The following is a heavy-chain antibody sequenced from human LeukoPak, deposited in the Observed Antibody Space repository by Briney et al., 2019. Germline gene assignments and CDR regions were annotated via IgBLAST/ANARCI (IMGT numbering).Heavy chain of an antibody. V-gene: IGHV3-21*01. CDR1: GFTFSSYS. CDR2: ISSSSYI. Sequence: GGSLRLSCAASGFTFSSYSMNWVRQAPGKGLEWVSSISSSSYIYYADSVKGRFTISRDNAKNSLYLQMNSLRAEDTAVYYCARDGEGGDYDYWGQGTLVTVSS. CDR3: ARDGEGGDYDY. D-gene: IGHD4-17*01. J-gene: IGHJ4*02.